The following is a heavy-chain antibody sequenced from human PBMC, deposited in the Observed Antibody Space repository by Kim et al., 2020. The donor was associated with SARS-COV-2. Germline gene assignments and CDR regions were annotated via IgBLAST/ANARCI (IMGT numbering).Heavy chain of an antibody. CDR3: ARDRGRITMVRGVTAVDY. V-gene: IGHV3-30*04. CDR2: ISYDGSNK. D-gene: IGHD3-10*01. Sequence: GGSLRLSCAASGFTFSSYAMHWVRQAPGKGLEWVAVISYDGSNKYYADSVKGRFTISRDNSKNTLYLQMNSLRAEDTAVYYCARDRGRITMVRGVTAVDYWGQGTLVTVSS. CDR1: GFTFSSYA. J-gene: IGHJ4*02.